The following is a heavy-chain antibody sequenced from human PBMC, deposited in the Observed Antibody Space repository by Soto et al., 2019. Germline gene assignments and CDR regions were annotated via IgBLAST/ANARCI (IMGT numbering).Heavy chain of an antibody. CDR1: SDSISSSNW. CDR2: IYHSGST. CDR3: ERTTVTTNYYYYYMDV. J-gene: IGHJ6*03. V-gene: IGHV4-4*02. D-gene: IGHD4-17*01. Sequence: QVLLQESGPGLVKPSGTLSLTCAVSSDSISSSNWWSWVRQPPGKGLEWIGEIYHSGSTNYNPSLKSRVTISVDKSKNQFSLNLSSVTAADTAVYYCERTTVTTNYYYYYMDVWGKGTTVTVSS.